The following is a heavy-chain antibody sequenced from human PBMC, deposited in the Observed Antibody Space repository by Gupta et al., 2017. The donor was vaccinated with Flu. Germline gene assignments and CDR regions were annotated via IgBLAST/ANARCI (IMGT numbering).Heavy chain of an antibody. CDR2: SKGDGSET. J-gene: IGHJ3*02. V-gene: IGHV3-74*01. CDR3: ARDYCDGFNCYVNDAFAI. Sequence: RQAPGKGLVWVSRSKGDGSETSYADSVKGRFTISRDNAKSTLYLQMNSLRAEDTAVYYCARDYCDGFNCYVNDAFAIWGQGTMVTVSA. D-gene: IGHD2-21*01.